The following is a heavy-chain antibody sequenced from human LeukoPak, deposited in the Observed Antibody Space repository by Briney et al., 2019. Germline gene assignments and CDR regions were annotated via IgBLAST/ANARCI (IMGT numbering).Heavy chain of an antibody. V-gene: IGHV3-23*01. Sequence: PGGSLRLSCAASGSTFSSYVMSWVRQAPGKGLEWVSAISGSGGRTYYADSVKGRFAISRDNSKNTLFLQMNSLRAEDTAIYYCAQRSRELLTWGQGTLVTVSS. CDR2: ISGSGGRT. D-gene: IGHD1-26*01. J-gene: IGHJ5*02. CDR3: AQRSRELLT. CDR1: GSTFSSYV.